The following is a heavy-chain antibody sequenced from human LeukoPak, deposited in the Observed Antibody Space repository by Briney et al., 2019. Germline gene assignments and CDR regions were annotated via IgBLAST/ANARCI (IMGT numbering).Heavy chain of an antibody. D-gene: IGHD3-22*01. CDR3: ARDRSVVTRIMDV. CDR2: IYYSGST. CDR1: GGSISSGDYY. Sequence: SETLSLTCTVSGGSISSGDYYWSWIRQPPGKGLEWIGYIYYSGSTYYNPSLKSRVTISVDTSKNQLSLKLSSVTAADTAVYYCARDRSVVTRIMDVWGKGTTVTVSS. V-gene: IGHV4-30-4*08. J-gene: IGHJ6*04.